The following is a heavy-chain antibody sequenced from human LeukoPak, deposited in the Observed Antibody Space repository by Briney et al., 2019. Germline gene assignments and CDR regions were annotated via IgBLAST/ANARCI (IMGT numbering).Heavy chain of an antibody. CDR2: IIPIFGTA. CDR1: GGTFSSYA. Sequence: GASVKVSCKASGGTFSSYAISWVRQAPGQGLEWMGGIIPIFGTANYAQKFQGRVTITADESTSTAYMELSSLRSEDTAVYYCARVRAAAGTSDWFDPWGQGTLVTVSS. J-gene: IGHJ5*02. CDR3: ARVRAAAGTSDWFDP. D-gene: IGHD6-13*01. V-gene: IGHV1-69*13.